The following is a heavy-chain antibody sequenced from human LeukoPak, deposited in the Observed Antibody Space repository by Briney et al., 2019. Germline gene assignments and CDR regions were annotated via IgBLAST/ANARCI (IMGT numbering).Heavy chain of an antibody. CDR3: ARGATGFDH. CDR1: GFTLRSYS. Sequence: GGSLRLSCAVSGFTLRSYSMNWVRQAPGKTLEWLSYIDTSGNTVLYADSVKGRFTISRDAAQTSLFLQMDSLTVGDTAVYYCARGATGFDHWGRGTLVTVSS. J-gene: IGHJ4*02. V-gene: IGHV3-48*04. CDR2: IDTSGNTV. D-gene: IGHD3-9*01.